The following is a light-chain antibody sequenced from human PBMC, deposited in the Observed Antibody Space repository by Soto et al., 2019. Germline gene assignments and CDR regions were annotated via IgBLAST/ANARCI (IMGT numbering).Light chain of an antibody. J-gene: IGKJ4*01. Sequence: DIEMTQSPSTLSASVGDRVTITCRATQSLNIWLAWYQQKPGKAPKLLISKASSLESGVPSRFSGSGSGTEFSLTISSLQPDDFATYYCQQYNSYSSLTFGGGTKVDIK. CDR3: QQYNSYSSLT. CDR2: KAS. CDR1: QSLNIW. V-gene: IGKV1-5*03.